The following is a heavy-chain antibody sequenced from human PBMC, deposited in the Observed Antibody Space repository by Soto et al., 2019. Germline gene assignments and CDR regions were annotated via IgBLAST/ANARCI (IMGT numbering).Heavy chain of an antibody. J-gene: IGHJ4*02. CDR3: ATRMTTAPY. CDR1: GFSVSYNY. V-gene: IGHV3-66*01. Sequence: EAQLVQSGGGLVQPGGSLRLSCAASGFSVSYNYMSWVRQVPGKGLEWVSLIYSGGGTDYAESVKGRFTISRDNSKNTLYLQMNSLKAEDTAIYYCATRMTTAPYWGQGTLVTVSS. CDR2: IYSGGGT. D-gene: IGHD4-17*01.